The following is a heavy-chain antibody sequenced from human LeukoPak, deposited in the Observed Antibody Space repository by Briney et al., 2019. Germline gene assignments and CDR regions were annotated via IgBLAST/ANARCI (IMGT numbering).Heavy chain of an antibody. J-gene: IGHJ5*02. CDR3: ARSPVRNLRYLDP. V-gene: IGHV1-69*04. CDR1: GGTFSSYA. D-gene: IGHD3-9*01. Sequence: SVKVSCKASGGTFSSYAISWVRQAPGQGLEWMGRIIPILGIANYAQKFQGRVTITADKSTSTAYMELSSPRSEDTAVYYCARSPVRNLRYLDPWGQGTLVTVSS. CDR2: IIPILGIA.